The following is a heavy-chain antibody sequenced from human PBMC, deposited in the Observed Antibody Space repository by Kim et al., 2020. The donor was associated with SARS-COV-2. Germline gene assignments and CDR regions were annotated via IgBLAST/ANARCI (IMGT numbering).Heavy chain of an antibody. CDR1: GYSFTSYW. D-gene: IGHD3-3*01. Sequence: GESLKISCKGSGYSFTSYWIGWVRQMPGKGLEWMGIIYPGDSDTRYSPSFQGQVTISADKSISTAYLQWSSLKASDTAMYYCARHVTIFGVVSPFDYWGQGTLVTVSS. V-gene: IGHV5-51*01. CDR3: ARHVTIFGVVSPFDY. J-gene: IGHJ4*02. CDR2: IYPGDSDT.